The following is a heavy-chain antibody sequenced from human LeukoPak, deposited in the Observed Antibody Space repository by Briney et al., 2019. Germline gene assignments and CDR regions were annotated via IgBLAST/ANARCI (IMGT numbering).Heavy chain of an antibody. J-gene: IGHJ6*03. V-gene: IGHV1-46*01. CDR1: GYTVTGYY. CDR2: INPSGGST. Sequence: ASVKVSGKASGYTVTGYYMHWVRQAPGQGLEWMGIINPSGGSTSDAQKFQRRVTMTRDMSTSTVYMELSSLRSEDTAVYYCARVAAEVVGVPGAIGFGWLRRDYYYMDVWGKGTTVTVSS. D-gene: IGHD2-2*02. CDR3: ARVAAEVVGVPGAIGFGWLRRDYYYMDV.